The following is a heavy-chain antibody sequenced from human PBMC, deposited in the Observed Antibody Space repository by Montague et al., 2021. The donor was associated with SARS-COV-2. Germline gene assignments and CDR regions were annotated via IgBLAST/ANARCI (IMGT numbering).Heavy chain of an antibody. CDR1: GFAFSSFS. CDR3: ARDLGSYYGMDV. Sequence: SLRLSCPASGFAFSSFSMNWVRQAPGKGLEWVAVISYDGSNKYYADSVKGRFTISRDNSKNTLYLQMNSLRAEDTAVYYCARDLGSYYGMDVWGQGTTVTVSS. V-gene: IGHV3-30*04. CDR2: ISYDGSNK. J-gene: IGHJ6*02.